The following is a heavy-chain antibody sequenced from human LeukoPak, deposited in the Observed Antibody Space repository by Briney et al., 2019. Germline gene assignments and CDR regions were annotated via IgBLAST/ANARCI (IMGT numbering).Heavy chain of an antibody. V-gene: IGHV4-39*07. D-gene: IGHD6-19*01. Sequence: PSETLSLTCTVSGGSISSSSYYWAWIRQPPGKGLEWIGEINHSGSTNYNPSLKSRVTISVDTSKNQFSLKLSSVTAADTAVYYCARAAYSSGWQAPDYWGQGTLVTVSS. J-gene: IGHJ4*02. CDR3: ARAAYSSGWQAPDY. CDR1: GGSISSSSYY. CDR2: INHSGST.